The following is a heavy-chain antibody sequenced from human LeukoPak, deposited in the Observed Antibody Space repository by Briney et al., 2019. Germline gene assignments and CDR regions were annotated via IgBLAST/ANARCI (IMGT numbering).Heavy chain of an antibody. Sequence: GGSLRLSCTASGFKLDDYDMSWVRQVPGKGLEWVSGITWNGDKTGYADSVRGRFAISRDNTKKSLYLQMSSLRAEDTALYYCARDPFCSSSTGCYFEDWFDSWGPGTLVTVSS. V-gene: IGHV3-20*04. J-gene: IGHJ5*01. CDR1: GFKLDDYD. CDR3: ARDPFCSSSTGCYFEDWFDS. CDR2: ITWNGDKT. D-gene: IGHD2-2*01.